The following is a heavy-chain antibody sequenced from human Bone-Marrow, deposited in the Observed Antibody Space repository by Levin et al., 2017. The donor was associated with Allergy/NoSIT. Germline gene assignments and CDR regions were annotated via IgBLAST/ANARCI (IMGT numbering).Heavy chain of an antibody. CDR1: GFIFRNYA. V-gene: IGHV3-23*01. Sequence: LSLTCAASGFIFRNYAMNWVRQAPGKGLEWVSQISGSGGNTHYADSVKGRFTFSRENSKNTLYLQMNSLRAEDTAVYYCAGYDTSAYHSPFDYWGQGTLVTVSS. J-gene: IGHJ4*02. CDR2: ISGSGGNT. D-gene: IGHD3-22*01. CDR3: AGYDTSAYHSPFDY.